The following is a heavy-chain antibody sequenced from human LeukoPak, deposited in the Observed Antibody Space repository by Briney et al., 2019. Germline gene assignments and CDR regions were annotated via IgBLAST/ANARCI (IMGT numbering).Heavy chain of an antibody. CDR1: GFTFRDYW. V-gene: IGHV3-7*01. Sequence: GSLRLSCEASGFTFRDYWMTWVRQAPGKGLEWVANVKQDGTEKFYVDSVKGRFTISRDNGKNSLYLQMNSLRVEDTAIYYCARAGGTSWADYWGQGTLVTVSS. D-gene: IGHD6-13*01. CDR3: ARAGGTSWADY. CDR2: VKQDGTEK. J-gene: IGHJ4*02.